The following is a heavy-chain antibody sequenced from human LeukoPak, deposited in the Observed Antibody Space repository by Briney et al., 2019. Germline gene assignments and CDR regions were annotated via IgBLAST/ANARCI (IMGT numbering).Heavy chain of an antibody. CDR3: ARWGSGSYLSTVVSYYYYMDV. CDR2: ISAYNGNT. CDR1: GYTFTSYG. D-gene: IGHD1-26*01. Sequence: GASVKVSCKASGYTFTSYGISWVRQAPGQGLDWMGWISAYNGNTNYAQKLQGRVTMTTDTSTSTAYMELRSLRSDDTAVYYCARWGSGSYLSTVVSYYYYMDVWGKGTTVTVSS. V-gene: IGHV1-18*01. J-gene: IGHJ6*03.